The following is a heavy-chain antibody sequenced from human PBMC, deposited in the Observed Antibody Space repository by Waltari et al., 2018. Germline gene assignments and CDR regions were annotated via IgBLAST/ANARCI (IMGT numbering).Heavy chain of an antibody. Sequence: QVQLQESGPGLVKPSETLYLTCAVSGYSISSGYYWGWIRQPPGKGLEWIVSIYHSGSTSYNPSLKSRVTISVDTSKNQFSLKLSSVTAADTAVYYCARAFQYGGTSHFDDWGQGTLVTVSS. CDR1: GYSISSGYY. CDR2: IYHSGST. D-gene: IGHD1-26*01. J-gene: IGHJ4*02. CDR3: ARAFQYGGTSHFDD. V-gene: IGHV4-38-2*01.